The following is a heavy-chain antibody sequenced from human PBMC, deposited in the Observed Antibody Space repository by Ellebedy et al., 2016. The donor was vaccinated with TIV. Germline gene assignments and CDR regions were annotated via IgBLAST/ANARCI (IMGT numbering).Heavy chain of an antibody. J-gene: IGHJ4*02. CDR3: ARGEDTMVPDY. D-gene: IGHD3-10*01. CDR1: GGSISSSNW. V-gene: IGHV4-4*02. CDR2: IYHTGST. Sequence: SETLSPTXPASGGSISSSNWWSWVRQPPGQGLEWIGEIYHTGSTNYNPSLKSRVTISVDTSKNQFSLKLSSVTAADTAVYYCARGEDTMVPDYWGQGTLVTVSS.